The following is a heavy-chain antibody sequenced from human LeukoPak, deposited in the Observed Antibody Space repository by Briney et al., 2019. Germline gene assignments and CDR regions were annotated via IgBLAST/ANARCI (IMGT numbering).Heavy chain of an antibody. V-gene: IGHV3-30*04. Sequence: GRSLRLSCAASGFTFSSYAMHWVRQAPGKGLEWVAVISYGGSNKYYADSVKGRFTISRDNSKNTLYLKMNSLRAEDTGVYYCARGVDTAMVYFDYRGQGTLVTVYS. CDR3: ARGVDTAMVYFDY. D-gene: IGHD5-18*01. CDR1: GFTFSSYA. CDR2: ISYGGSNK. J-gene: IGHJ4*02.